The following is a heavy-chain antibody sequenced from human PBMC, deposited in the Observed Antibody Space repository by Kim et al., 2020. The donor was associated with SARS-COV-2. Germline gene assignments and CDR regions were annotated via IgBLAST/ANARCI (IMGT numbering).Heavy chain of an antibody. D-gene: IGHD6-19*01. Sequence: SETLSLTCTVSGGSISSSSYYWGWIRQPPGKGLEWIGSIYYSGSTYYNPSLKSRVTISVDTSKNQFSLKLSSVTAADTAVYYCARSGLAVAGYYYYGMDVWGQGTTVTVSS. CDR3: ARSGLAVAGYYYYGMDV. CDR1: GGSISSSSYY. CDR2: IYYSGST. V-gene: IGHV4-39*01. J-gene: IGHJ6*02.